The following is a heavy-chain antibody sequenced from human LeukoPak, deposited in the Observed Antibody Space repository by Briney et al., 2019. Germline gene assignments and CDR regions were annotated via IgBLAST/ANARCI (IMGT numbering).Heavy chain of an antibody. D-gene: IGHD6-6*01. Sequence: GGSLRLSCATSGFTFSTSWMHWVRQAPGKGLVWVSRINTDGNTRDYADSVKGRFTISRDNAKNTLYLQMNSLRAEDTAVYYCAKHAARSSSSGYYFDYWGQGTLVTVSS. V-gene: IGHV3-74*01. J-gene: IGHJ4*02. CDR1: GFTFSTSW. CDR3: AKHAARSSSSGYYFDY. CDR2: INTDGNTR.